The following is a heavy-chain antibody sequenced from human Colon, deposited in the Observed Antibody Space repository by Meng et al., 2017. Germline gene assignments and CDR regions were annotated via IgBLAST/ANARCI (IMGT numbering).Heavy chain of an antibody. J-gene: IGHJ4*02. V-gene: IGHV1-69*01. Sequence: QGQLVQSVAEVKKPGSSGTVPCKASGGTFSSYAISWVRQAPGQGLEWMGGIIPIFGTANYAQKFQGRVTITADESTSTAYMELSSLRSEDTAVYYCARGSAAAGPPFHYWGQGTLVTVSS. CDR2: IIPIFGTA. CDR3: ARGSAAAGPPFHY. CDR1: GGTFSSYA. D-gene: IGHD6-13*01.